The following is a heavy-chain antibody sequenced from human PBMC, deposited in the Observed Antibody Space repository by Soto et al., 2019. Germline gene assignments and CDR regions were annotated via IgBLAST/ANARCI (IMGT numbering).Heavy chain of an antibody. Sequence: PSETLSLTCAFSVDSISNGHYWAWIRRPPGTGLEWIGSIYHTGTTYYHPSLKSRVTISVDTSKNQFYLKLSYVTAADSAVYYCARTEVVGFYTYCGQGTLVTVSS. CDR3: ARTEVVGFYTY. D-gene: IGHD2-2*02. V-gene: IGHV4-38-2*01. J-gene: IGHJ4*02. CDR2: IYHTGTT. CDR1: VDSISNGHY.